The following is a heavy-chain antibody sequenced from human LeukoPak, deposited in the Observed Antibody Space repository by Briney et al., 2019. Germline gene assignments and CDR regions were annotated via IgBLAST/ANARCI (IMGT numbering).Heavy chain of an antibody. CDR2: ISAYNGNT. V-gene: IGHV1-18*01. J-gene: IGHJ4*02. CDR3: ARPLFYDSTGYHQYYFDH. CDR1: GYTFTSYG. D-gene: IGHD3-22*01. Sequence: ASVKVSCKASGYTFTSYGISWVRQAPGQGLEWMGWISAYNGNTNYAQNLQGRVTMTTETSTSTAYMDLRSLRSDDTAVYYCARPLFYDSTGYHQYYFDHWGQGTLVTVSS.